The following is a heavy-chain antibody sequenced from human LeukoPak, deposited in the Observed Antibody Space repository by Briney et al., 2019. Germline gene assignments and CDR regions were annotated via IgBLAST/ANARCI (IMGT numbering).Heavy chain of an antibody. CDR1: GFTFSSYR. J-gene: IGHJ6*03. V-gene: IGHV3-21*01. D-gene: IGHD6-6*01. CDR2: ISSSSSDI. CDR3: ARGSWYTSSSRYMDV. Sequence: PGGSLRLSCAVSGFTFSSYRMNWVRQAPGKGLEWVSSISSSSSDIYYADSVKGRFTISRDNAKNSLYLQMNSLRAEDTAVYYCARGSWYTSSSRYMDVWGKGTTVTVSS.